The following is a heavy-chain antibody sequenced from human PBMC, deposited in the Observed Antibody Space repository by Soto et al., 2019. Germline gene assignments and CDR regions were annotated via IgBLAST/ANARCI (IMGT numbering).Heavy chain of an antibody. CDR1: GDTFKNCV. CDR3: AAELGFGKLSVV. D-gene: IGHD3-10*01. J-gene: IGHJ6*02. CDR2: IIPLFGTT. V-gene: IGHV1-69*01. Sequence: QVQGVQSGVEVRRPGSSVKVSCKESGDTFKNCVISWVRQAPGQGLEWMGGIIPLFGTTDFAQRFQGRLTITTDESTTTAYMELSRLRSEDTATYYWAAELGFGKLSVVWGQGTTVIVSS.